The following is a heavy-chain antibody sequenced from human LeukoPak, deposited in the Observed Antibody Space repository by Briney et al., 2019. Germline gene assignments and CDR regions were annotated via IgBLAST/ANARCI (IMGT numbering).Heavy chain of an antibody. V-gene: IGHV1-2*02. CDR3: ARDLTPMIVVVVAATHWFDP. CDR2: INPNSGGT. D-gene: IGHD2-15*01. CDR1: GYTFTSYD. Sequence: ASVKVSCKASGYTFTSYDINWVRQATGQGLEWMGWINPNSGGTNYAQKFQGRVTMTRDTSISTAYMELSRLRSDDTAVYYCARDLTPMIVVVVAATHWFDPWGQGTLVTVSS. J-gene: IGHJ5*02.